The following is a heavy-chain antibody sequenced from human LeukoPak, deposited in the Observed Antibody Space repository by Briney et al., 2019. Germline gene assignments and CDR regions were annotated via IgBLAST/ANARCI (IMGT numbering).Heavy chain of an antibody. CDR3: TTFYSRLTDY. J-gene: IGHJ4*02. V-gene: IGHV3-7*05. CDR2: INQDGSEK. D-gene: IGHD2/OR15-2a*01. CDR1: GFNLNSYL. Sequence: GSLRLSCAGSGFNLNSYLNRLVRQGPGEGLEWLANINQDGSEKYYVDSVKGRFTISRDNAKNSLYLQMNSLRAEDTAVYYCTTFYSRLTDYWGQGTLVTVSS.